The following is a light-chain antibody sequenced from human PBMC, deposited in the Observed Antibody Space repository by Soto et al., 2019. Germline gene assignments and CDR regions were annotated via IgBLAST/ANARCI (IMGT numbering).Light chain of an antibody. CDR2: KVS. CDR1: QSLVYSDGNTY. CDR3: LVGTHGVT. V-gene: IGKV2-30*01. Sequence: DVVITQSPLSLPVTLGQPASISCSSSQSLVYSDGNTYLNWFQQRPGQSPRRLIYKVSNRDSGVPDRFSGGGSGTDFTLRISRVEAEDVGVYYCLVGTHGVTFGQGTRLEIK. J-gene: IGKJ5*01.